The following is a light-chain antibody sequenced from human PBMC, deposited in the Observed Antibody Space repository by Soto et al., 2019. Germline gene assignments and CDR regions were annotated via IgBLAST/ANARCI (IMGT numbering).Light chain of an antibody. V-gene: IGKV1-5*03. Sequence: DIQMTQSPSTLSASVGDRVTITCRASQSISSWLAWYQQKPGKAPKLLIYKASSLESGGPSRFSGSGSGTEFTLTISSLQPDDFATDYCQQYNSYSTFGQGTKVEIK. CDR2: KAS. J-gene: IGKJ1*01. CDR1: QSISSW. CDR3: QQYNSYST.